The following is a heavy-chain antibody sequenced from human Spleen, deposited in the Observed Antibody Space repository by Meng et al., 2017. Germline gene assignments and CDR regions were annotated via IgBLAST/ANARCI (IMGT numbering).Heavy chain of an antibody. CDR3: ARMGPSYNNLY. Sequence: GESLKISCAASGFTFSSYSMNWVRQAPGKGLEWVSSISSSGSTINYADSVKGRFTISRDNAKKTLYLQMNSLRGEDTAVYYCARMGPSYNNLYWGQGTLVTVSS. V-gene: IGHV3-48*04. D-gene: IGHD4-11*01. J-gene: IGHJ4*02. CDR2: ISSSGSTI. CDR1: GFTFSSYS.